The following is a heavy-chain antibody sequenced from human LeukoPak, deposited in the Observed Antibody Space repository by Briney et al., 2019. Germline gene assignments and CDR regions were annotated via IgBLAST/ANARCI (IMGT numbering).Heavy chain of an antibody. Sequence: ASVKVSCKASGYTFTSYYMHWVRQAPGQGLEWMGIINPSGGSTSYAQKFQGRVTMTRDMSTSTVYMELSSLRSEDTAVYYCARGIRYCSGGSCHLYGLDYWGQGTLVTVSS. CDR2: INPSGGST. CDR3: ARGIRYCSGGSCHLYGLDY. J-gene: IGHJ4*02. D-gene: IGHD2-15*01. V-gene: IGHV1-46*01. CDR1: GYTFTSYY.